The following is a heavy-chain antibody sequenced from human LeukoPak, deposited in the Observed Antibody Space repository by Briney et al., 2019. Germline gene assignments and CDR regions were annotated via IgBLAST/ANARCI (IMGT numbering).Heavy chain of an antibody. CDR2: IYYSGST. J-gene: IGHJ4*02. CDR1: GGSISSYY. V-gene: IGHV4-59*08. D-gene: IGHD4-17*01. Sequence: SETLSLTCTVSGGSISSYYWSWIRQPPGKGLEWIGYIYYSGSTNYNPSLKSRVTISVDTSKNQFSLKLSSVTAADTAVYYCARQLGGFYGDYEFDYWGQGTLVTVSS. CDR3: ARQLGGFYGDYEFDY.